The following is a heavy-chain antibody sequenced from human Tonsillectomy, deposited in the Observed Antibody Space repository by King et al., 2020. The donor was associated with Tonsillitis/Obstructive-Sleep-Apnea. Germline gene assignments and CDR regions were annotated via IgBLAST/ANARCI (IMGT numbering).Heavy chain of an antibody. CDR3: ARHTITMVAWFDP. V-gene: IGHV5-10-1*01. D-gene: IGHD3-10*01. CDR1: GYSFTSYW. Sequence: QLVQSGAEVKKPGESLRISCKGSGYSFTSYWISWVRQMPGKGLEWMGRIYPSDSYTNYSPSFQGPVTIPAEKSISTAYLQWSSLKASDTAMYYCARHTITMVAWFDPWGQGTLVTVSS. J-gene: IGHJ5*02. CDR2: IYPSDSYT.